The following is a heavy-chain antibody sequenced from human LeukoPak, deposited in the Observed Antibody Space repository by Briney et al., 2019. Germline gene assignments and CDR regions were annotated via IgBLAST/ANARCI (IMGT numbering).Heavy chain of an antibody. V-gene: IGHV3-74*01. CDR2: INSDGSST. J-gene: IGHJ5*02. CDR3: ARGQYSESGPWIQLYH. D-gene: IGHD5-18*01. CDR1: GFTFSSYW. Sequence: PGGSLRLSCAVSGFTFSSYWMHWVRQAPGKGLVWVSRINSDGSSTSYADSVKGRFTISRDNAKNTLYLQMNSLRAEDTAVYYCARGQYSESGPWIQLYHWGQGTLVTVSS.